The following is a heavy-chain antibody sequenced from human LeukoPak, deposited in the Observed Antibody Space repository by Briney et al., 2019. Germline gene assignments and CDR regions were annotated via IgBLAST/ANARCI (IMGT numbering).Heavy chain of an antibody. CDR2: IKQDGSEK. D-gene: IGHD2-8*01. J-gene: IGHJ5*02. V-gene: IGHV3-7*01. CDR3: ARERSGYCTNGVCYNWFDH. CDR1: GFTFSSYW. Sequence: PGGSLRLSWAASGFTFSSYWMSWVRQAPGKGLEWVANIKQDGSEKYYVDSVKGRFTISRDNAKNSLYLQMNSLRAEDTAVYYCARERSGYCTNGVCYNWFDHWGQGTLVTVSS.